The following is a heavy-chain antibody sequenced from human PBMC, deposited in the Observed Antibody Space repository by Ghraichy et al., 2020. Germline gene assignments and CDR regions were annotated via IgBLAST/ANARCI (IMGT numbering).Heavy chain of an antibody. D-gene: IGHD3-10*02. CDR3: ASPVRGWFDP. CDR1: GFTFSSYW. J-gene: IGHJ5*02. CDR2: INSDGSST. Sequence: GESLNISCAASGFTFSSYWMYWVRQAPGKGLVWVSRINSDGSSTSYADSVKGRFTISRDNAKNTLYLQMNSLRAEDTAVYYCASPVRGWFDPWGQGTLVTVSS. V-gene: IGHV3-74*01.